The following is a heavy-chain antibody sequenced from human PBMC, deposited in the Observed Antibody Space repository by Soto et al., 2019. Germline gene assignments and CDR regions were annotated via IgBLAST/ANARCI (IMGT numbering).Heavy chain of an antibody. CDR3: ARDLSAVKLLEAFKYYRMDI. D-gene: IGHD2-21*01. CDR1: GGTFSSNP. CDR2: IIPIFATP. V-gene: IGHV1-69*06. Sequence: QVQLMQSGAEVRKPGSSVTVSCKASGGTFSSNPISWVRQAPGQGLKWMGGIIPIFATPPNSWRFVDRLTLTADRSTHTAFMELTSLTSEDTAIYYCARDLSAVKLLEAFKYYRMDIWGQGTTVTVS. J-gene: IGHJ6*02.